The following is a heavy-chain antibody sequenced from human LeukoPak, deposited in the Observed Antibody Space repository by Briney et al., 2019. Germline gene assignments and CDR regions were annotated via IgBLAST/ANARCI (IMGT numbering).Heavy chain of an antibody. V-gene: IGHV4-59*01. D-gene: IGHD1-1*01. CDR1: GGSISSYY. J-gene: IGHJ3*02. CDR3: ARGASDNDAFDI. CDR2: IYYSGST. Sequence: SETLSLTCTVSGGSISSYYWSWIRQPPGKGLAWIGYIYYSGSTNYNPSLKSRVTISVDTSKNQFSLKLSSVTAADTAVYYCARGASDNDAFDIWGQGTMVTVSS.